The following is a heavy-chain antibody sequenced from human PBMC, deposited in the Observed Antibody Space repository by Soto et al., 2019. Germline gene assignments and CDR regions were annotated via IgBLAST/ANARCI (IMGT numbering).Heavy chain of an antibody. CDR3: ARHGVYGDYSLDY. V-gene: IGHV4-34*01. D-gene: IGHD4-17*01. Sequence: SETLSLTCAVYGGSFSGYYWSWIRQPPGKGLEWIGEINYSGSTNYNPSLKSRVTISVDTSKNQFSLKLSSVTAADTAVYYCARHGVYGDYSLDYWGQGTLVTVSS. J-gene: IGHJ4*02. CDR1: GGSFSGYY. CDR2: INYSGST.